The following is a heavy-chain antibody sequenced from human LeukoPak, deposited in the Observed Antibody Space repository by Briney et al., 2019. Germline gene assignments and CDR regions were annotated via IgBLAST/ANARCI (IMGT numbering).Heavy chain of an antibody. D-gene: IGHD2-2*01. CDR3: ARGGAFCSITTCHEFDH. CDR2: TNPSTGGT. V-gene: IGHV1-2*02. CDR1: RYTFTGSY. J-gene: IGHJ4*02. Sequence: SVNPSCKTSRYTFTGSYLHWERQVHRQGREWMGWTNPSTGGTKSAHQFEGRVTMTRHTSNTTGYLEGKSLRLDDTATYYCARGGAFCSITTCHEFDHWGQGTLVIVSS.